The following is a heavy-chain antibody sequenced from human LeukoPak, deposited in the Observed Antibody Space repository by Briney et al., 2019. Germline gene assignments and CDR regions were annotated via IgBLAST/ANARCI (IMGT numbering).Heavy chain of an antibody. CDR2: IRYDGTET. J-gene: IGHJ3*01. CDR1: GFIFSSYA. D-gene: IGHD3-10*01. V-gene: IGHV3-30*02. Sequence: GGSLRLSCAASGFIFSSYAMHWVRQAPGKGLEWVTFIRYDGTETYYADFVNGRFTISRDNSKNTLYLQMDSLRAEDTAIYYCAKVGGSYGSGSSRPDDAYDVWGQGTTVTVSS. CDR3: AKVGGSYGSGSSRPDDAYDV.